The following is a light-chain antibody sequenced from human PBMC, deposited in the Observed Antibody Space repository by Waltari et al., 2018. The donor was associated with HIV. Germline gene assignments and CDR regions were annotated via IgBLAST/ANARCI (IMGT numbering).Light chain of an antibody. V-gene: IGLV2-11*01. J-gene: IGLJ2*01. CDR1: SSDVGVYNF. Sequence: QSALTQPRSVSGSPGQSVTISCTGTSSDVGVYNFVSWYQQHPGKAPKLMIYDVSKRPSGVPDRFSGSKSGNTASLTISSLQSEDEADYYCQTWGTGIVVFGGGTKLTVL. CDR3: QTWGTGIVV. CDR2: DVS.